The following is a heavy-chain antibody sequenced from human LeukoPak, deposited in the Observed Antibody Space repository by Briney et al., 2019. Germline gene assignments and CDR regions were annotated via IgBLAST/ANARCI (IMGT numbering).Heavy chain of an antibody. D-gene: IGHD3-3*01. V-gene: IGHV4-4*02. J-gene: IGHJ4*02. CDR3: ARLVPERFFQLNPEGYYDY. CDR2: INRNGNT. Sequence: SETLSLTCAVSDGSISSSNWWSWVRQPPGKGLELIGEINRNGNTDYNPSLKSRVSMSIDTSKNQFSLKLISVTAADTAVYYCARLVPERFFQLNPEGYYDYWGQGTLVTVSS. CDR1: DGSISSSNW.